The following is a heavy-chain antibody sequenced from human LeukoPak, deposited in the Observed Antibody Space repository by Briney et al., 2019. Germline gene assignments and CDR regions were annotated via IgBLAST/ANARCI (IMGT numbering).Heavy chain of an antibody. CDR3: AGYGSGSF. CDR2: ISSSSSTI. J-gene: IGHJ4*02. D-gene: IGHD3-10*01. CDR1: GFTFSSHN. Sequence: GGSLRLSCAASGFTFSSHNMDWVRQAPGKGLEWVSYISSSSSTIYYADSVKGRFTISRDNAKNSLYLQMNSLRAEDTAIYYCAGYGSGSFWGQGTLVTVSS. V-gene: IGHV3-48*04.